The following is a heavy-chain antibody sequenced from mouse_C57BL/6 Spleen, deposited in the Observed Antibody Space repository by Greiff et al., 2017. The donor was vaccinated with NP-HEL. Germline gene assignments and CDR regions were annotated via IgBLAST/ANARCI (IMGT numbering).Heavy chain of an antibody. Sequence: VQLQQPGTELVKPGASVKLSCKASGYTFTSYWMHWVKQRPGQGLEWIGNINPSNGGTNYNEKFKSKATLTVDKSSSTAYMQLSSLTSEDSAVYYCARGRGLTTVVKSNCDYWGQGTTLTVSS. J-gene: IGHJ2*01. CDR3: ARGRGLTTVVKSNCDY. CDR1: GYTFTSYW. D-gene: IGHD1-1*01. V-gene: IGHV1-53*01. CDR2: INPSNGGT.